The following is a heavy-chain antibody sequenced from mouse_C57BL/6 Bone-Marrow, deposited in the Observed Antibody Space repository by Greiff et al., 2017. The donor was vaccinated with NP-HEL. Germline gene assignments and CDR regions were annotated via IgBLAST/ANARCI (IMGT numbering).Heavy chain of an antibody. Sequence: EVQVVESGGGLVQPGESLKLSCESNEYEFPSHDMSWVRKTPEKRLELVAAINSDGGSTYYPDTMERRFIISRDNTKKTLYLQMSSLRSEDTALYYCARGGTLYYGKADAMDYWGQGTSVTVSS. V-gene: IGHV5-2*01. D-gene: IGHD2-1*01. CDR2: INSDGGST. CDR1: EYEFPSHD. J-gene: IGHJ4*01. CDR3: ARGGTLYYGKADAMDY.